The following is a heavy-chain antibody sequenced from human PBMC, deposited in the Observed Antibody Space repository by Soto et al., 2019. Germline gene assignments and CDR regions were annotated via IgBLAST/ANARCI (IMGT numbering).Heavy chain of an antibody. J-gene: IGHJ4*02. CDR2: ISSSSNYI. Sequence: EVQLVESGGGPVKPGGSLRLSCAASGFTFSSYSMNWVRQAPGKGLEWVSSISSSSNYIYYADSVKGRFTISRDNAKNSLYLQMNSLRAEDTAVYYCARDLYYYDSGAYYGYWGQGTLVTVSS. V-gene: IGHV3-21*01. D-gene: IGHD3-22*01. CDR1: GFTFSSYS. CDR3: ARDLYYYDSGAYYGY.